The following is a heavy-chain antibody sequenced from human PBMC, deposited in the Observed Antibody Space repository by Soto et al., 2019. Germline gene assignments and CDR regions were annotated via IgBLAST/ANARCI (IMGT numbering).Heavy chain of an antibody. CDR2: VIPIFDII. V-gene: IGHV1-69*17. CDR3: ASDGGTTVITKFDY. CDR1: GGTFSRSS. Sequence: QVQLVQSEADVKKPGSSVKVSCKSSGGTFSRSSINWVRQAPGRGLEWMGGVIPIFDIINYAEKFQGRVTITADKSTNTAYMELSSLTSEDTAVYYCASDGGTTVITKFDYWGQGTLVIVSS. J-gene: IGHJ4*02. D-gene: IGHD4-17*01.